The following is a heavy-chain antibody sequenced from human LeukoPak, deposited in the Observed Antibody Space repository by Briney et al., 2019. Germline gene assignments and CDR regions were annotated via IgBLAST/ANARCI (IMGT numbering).Heavy chain of an antibody. CDR3: ARFLGYYYGSGSPNHFDY. J-gene: IGHJ4*02. CDR1: GFTFSSYW. V-gene: IGHV3-7*01. D-gene: IGHD3-10*01. CDR2: IKQDGSEK. Sequence: GSLRLSCAASGFTFSSYWMSWVRQAAGKGLEWVANIKQDGSEKYYVDSVKGRFTISRDNAKNSLYLQMNRLRAEDTAVYYCARFLGYYYGSGSPNHFDYWGQGTLVTVSS.